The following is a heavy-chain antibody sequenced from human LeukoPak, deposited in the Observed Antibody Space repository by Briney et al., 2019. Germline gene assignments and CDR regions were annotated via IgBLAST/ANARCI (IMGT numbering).Heavy chain of an antibody. Sequence: GGSLRLSCAASGFTFSNYAMTWVRQAPGKGLEWVSRISSSGSHTYYADSVNGRFTISTDNSKNTLYLQMNSLRVEHTAVFFCAKLISSATNYWGQGPLVTVSA. CDR1: GFTFSNYA. J-gene: IGHJ4*02. V-gene: IGHV3-23*01. CDR3: AKLISSATNY. CDR2: ISSSGSHT. D-gene: IGHD2-15*01.